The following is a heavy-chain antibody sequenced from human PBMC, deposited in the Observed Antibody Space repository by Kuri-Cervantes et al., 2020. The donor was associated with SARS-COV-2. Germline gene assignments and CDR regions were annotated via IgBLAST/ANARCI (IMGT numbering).Heavy chain of an antibody. Sequence: SETLSLTCTVSGDSISSPSYYWGWVRQPPGKGLEWIGNVYYIRSTYYNPSLKSRVTMSVDTSKNQFSLKLSSVTAADTAVYYCARAFEGYYYYMDVWGKGTTVTVSS. CDR1: GDSISSPSYY. J-gene: IGHJ6*03. V-gene: IGHV4-39*07. CDR3: ARAFEGYYYYMDV. CDR2: VYYIRST.